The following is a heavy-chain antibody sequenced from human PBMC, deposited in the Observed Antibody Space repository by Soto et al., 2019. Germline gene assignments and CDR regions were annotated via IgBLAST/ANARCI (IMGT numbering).Heavy chain of an antibody. J-gene: IGHJ5*02. CDR2: ISGSAGST. V-gene: IGHV3-23*01. CDR3: ARDLREDIVVLPAAHSFDT. D-gene: IGHD2-2*01. Sequence: GGSLRLSCAASVFTFSSYAMCLVRQAPGKGLEWVSAISGSAGSTYYADSVKGRFTISRDKAKNSLYLQMNSLRAEDTAVYYCARDLREDIVVLPAAHSFDTWGQGT. CDR1: VFTFSSYA.